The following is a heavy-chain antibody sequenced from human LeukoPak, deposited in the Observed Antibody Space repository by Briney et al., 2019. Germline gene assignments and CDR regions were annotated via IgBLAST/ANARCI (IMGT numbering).Heavy chain of an antibody. V-gene: IGHV4-31*03. Sequence: SETLSLACTVSGGSISSGGYYWSWIRQHPGKGLEWIGYIYYSGSTYYNPSLKSRVTISVDTSKNQFSLKLSSVTAADTAVYYCARDDGMAAADYWGQGTLVTVSS. CDR1: GGSISSGGYY. D-gene: IGHD6-13*01. CDR3: ARDDGMAAADY. CDR2: IYYSGST. J-gene: IGHJ4*02.